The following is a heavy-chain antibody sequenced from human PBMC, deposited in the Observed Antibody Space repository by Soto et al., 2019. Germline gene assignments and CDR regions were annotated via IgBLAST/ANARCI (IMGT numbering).Heavy chain of an antibody. CDR3: APVHLVTGYYYYGMDV. CDR1: GFTFSDHY. Sequence: EVQLVESGGGLVQPGGSLRLSCAASGFTFSDHYMDWVRLAPGKGLEWVGRTRNRVDSYTTEYAASVKGRFTISRDDSKNSLYLQMNSLKTEDTAVYYCAPVHLVTGYYYYGMDVWGRGTTVTVSS. V-gene: IGHV3-72*01. CDR2: TRNRVDSYTT. D-gene: IGHD7-27*01. J-gene: IGHJ6*02.